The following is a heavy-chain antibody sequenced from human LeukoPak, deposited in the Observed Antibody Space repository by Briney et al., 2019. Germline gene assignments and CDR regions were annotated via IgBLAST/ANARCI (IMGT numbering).Heavy chain of an antibody. CDR1: GFTFSSKR. Sequence: PGGSLILSCAASGFTFSSKRMSWVRQAPGKGLEWVANIKQDGTEKYYADSVKGRFTISRDNAKNSLYLQMNSLRAEDTAVYSCARAQDCRGETCHFDYWGQGTLVTVSS. D-gene: IGHD2-15*01. V-gene: IGHV3-7*05. CDR3: ARAQDCRGETCHFDY. CDR2: IKQDGTEK. J-gene: IGHJ4*02.